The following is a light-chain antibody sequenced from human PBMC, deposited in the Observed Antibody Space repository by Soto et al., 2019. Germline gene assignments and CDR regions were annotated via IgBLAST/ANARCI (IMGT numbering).Light chain of an antibody. CDR1: ETVSSN. V-gene: IGKV3-15*01. CDR2: GAS. J-gene: IGKJ1*01. CDR3: QHYNSYSEA. Sequence: EIIMAQSPAPPSVSPRERATPSCRASETVSSNLAWYQQKLGQAPRLLIYGASTRATGIPARFSGSGSGTEFTLTISSLQPDDFATYYCQHYNSYSEAFGQGTKVDI.